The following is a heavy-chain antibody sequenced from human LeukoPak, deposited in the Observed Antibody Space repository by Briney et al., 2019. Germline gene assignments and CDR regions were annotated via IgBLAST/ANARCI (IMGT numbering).Heavy chain of an antibody. CDR1: GFTFSSYA. CDR2: ISSSGSTI. V-gene: IGHV3-48*03. Sequence: SGGSLRLSCAASGFTFSSYAMSWVRQAPGKGLEWVSYISSSGSTIYYADSVKGRFTISRDNAKNSLYLQMNSLRAEDTAVYYCARVSRWFGESTTDYWGQGTLVTVSS. J-gene: IGHJ4*02. CDR3: ARVSRWFGESTTDY. D-gene: IGHD3-10*01.